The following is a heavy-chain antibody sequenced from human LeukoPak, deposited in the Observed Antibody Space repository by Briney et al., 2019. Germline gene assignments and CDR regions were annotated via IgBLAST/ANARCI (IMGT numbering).Heavy chain of an antibody. Sequence: GGSLRLSCAASGFTFSSYWMHWVRQAPGKGLVWFSRINSDGSSTSYADSVKGRFTISRDNAKNTLYLQMNSLRAEDTAVYYCARGLGATFDYWGQGTLVTVSS. CDR3: ARGLGATFDY. CDR2: INSDGSST. D-gene: IGHD1-26*01. V-gene: IGHV3-74*01. J-gene: IGHJ4*02. CDR1: GFTFSSYW.